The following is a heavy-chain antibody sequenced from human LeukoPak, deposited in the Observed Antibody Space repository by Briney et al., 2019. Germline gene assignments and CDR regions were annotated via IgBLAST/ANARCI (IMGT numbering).Heavy chain of an antibody. V-gene: IGHV4-39*01. CDR1: GGSISSSSYY. D-gene: IGHD6-19*01. Sequence: SETLSLTCTVSGGSISSSSYYWGWIRPPPGKGLEWIGSIYYSGSTYYNPSLKSRVTVSVDTSKNQFSLKLSSVTAADTAVYYCARAVKPWLVPYYYYGMDVWGQGTTVTVSS. CDR3: ARAVKPWLVPYYYYGMDV. CDR2: IYYSGST. J-gene: IGHJ6*02.